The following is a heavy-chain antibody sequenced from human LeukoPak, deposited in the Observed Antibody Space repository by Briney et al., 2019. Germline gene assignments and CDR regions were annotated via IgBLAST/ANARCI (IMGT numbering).Heavy chain of an antibody. J-gene: IGHJ4*02. V-gene: IGHV4-34*01. CDR2: INHSGST. CDR3: ARGPHTGVNYYDSSGYYY. Sequence: PSETLSLTCAVYGGSFSGYYWSWIRQPPGKGLEWIGEINHSGSTNCNPSLKSRVTISVDTSKNQFSLKLSSVTAADTAVYYCARGPHTGVNYYDSSGYYYWGQGTLVTVSS. D-gene: IGHD3-22*01. CDR1: GGSFSGYY.